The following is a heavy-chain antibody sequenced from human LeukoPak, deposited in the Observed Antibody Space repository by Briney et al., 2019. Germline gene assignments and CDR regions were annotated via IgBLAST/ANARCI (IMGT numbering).Heavy chain of an antibody. CDR1: GFTFSSYS. CDR3: ARGSGSSSWYNSFDY. J-gene: IGHJ4*02. V-gene: IGHV3-21*01. CDR2: ISGSGSYI. D-gene: IGHD6-13*01. Sequence: GGSLRLSCAASGFTFSSYSINWVRQAPGKGLEWVSSISGSGSYIYYADSVKGRFTISRDNAKNSLYLQMNSLRAEDTAMYYCARGSGSSSWYNSFDYWGQGTLVTVSS.